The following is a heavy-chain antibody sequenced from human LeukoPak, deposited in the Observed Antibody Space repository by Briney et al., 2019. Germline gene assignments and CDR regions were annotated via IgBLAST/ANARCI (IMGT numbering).Heavy chain of an antibody. J-gene: IGHJ4*02. CDR3: ARVLDGVGATRSFDY. D-gene: IGHD1-26*01. Sequence: PGGSLRLSCAASGFTFSTYWVHWVRQAPGKGLVWVSRINSDGSSTSYADSVKGRFTTSRDNAKNTLYLQMNSLRAEDTAVYYCARVLDGVGATRSFDYWGQGTLVTVSS. CDR2: INSDGSST. CDR1: GFTFSTYW. V-gene: IGHV3-74*01.